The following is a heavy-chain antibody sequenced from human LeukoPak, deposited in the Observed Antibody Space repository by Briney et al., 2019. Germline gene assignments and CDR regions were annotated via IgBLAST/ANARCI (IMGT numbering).Heavy chain of an antibody. J-gene: IGHJ5*02. CDR3: ARDLLQEELEYNWFDP. D-gene: IGHD1-26*01. CDR1: GGSISSSSYY. V-gene: IGHV4-39*07. CDR2: IYYSGST. Sequence: SETLSLTCAVSGGSISSSSYYWGWLRQPPGKGLEWIGSIYYSGSTYYNPSLKSRVTISVDTSKNQFSLKLSSVTAADTAVYYCARDLLQEELEYNWFDPWGQGTLVTVSS.